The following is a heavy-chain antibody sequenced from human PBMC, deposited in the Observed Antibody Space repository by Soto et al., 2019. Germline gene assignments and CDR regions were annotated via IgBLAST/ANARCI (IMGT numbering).Heavy chain of an antibody. J-gene: IGHJ6*02. V-gene: IGHV3-48*02. CDR3: ARVLDV. CDR2: ISSSSSTI. CDR1: GFTFSNSI. Sequence: PGGSLRLSCAASGFTFSNSIINWVRQAPGQGLEWVSYISSSSSTIYYADSVKGRFTISRDNAKNSLYLQMNSLRDEDTAVYYCARVLDVWGQGTTVTVSS.